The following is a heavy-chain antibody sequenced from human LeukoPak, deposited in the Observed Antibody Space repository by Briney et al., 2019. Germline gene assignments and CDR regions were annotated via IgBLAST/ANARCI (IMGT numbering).Heavy chain of an antibody. D-gene: IGHD1-14*01. Sequence: KPSQTLSLTCTVSGGSISSGGYYWSWIRQPPGKAWGGIGYIYHSGSTYYNPSLKSRVTISVDRSKNQFSLKLSSVTAADTAVYYCARDPRGPVSHSTDWGQGTLVTVSS. CDR1: GGSISSGGYY. J-gene: IGHJ4*02. CDR2: IYHSGST. V-gene: IGHV4-30-2*01. CDR3: ARDPRGPVSHSTD.